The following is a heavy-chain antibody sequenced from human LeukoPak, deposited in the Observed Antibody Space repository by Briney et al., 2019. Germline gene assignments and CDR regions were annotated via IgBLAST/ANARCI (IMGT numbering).Heavy chain of an antibody. J-gene: IGHJ5*02. D-gene: IGHD3-9*01. CDR3: ARDRRAHDRRPSWFDH. V-gene: IGHV7-4-1*01. Sequence: SSVKVSCTAPGYTFTSYAMTWVRQTPGQRVECMGWSNTNTVKPKYAQGFTGRFVFSLEPSVSPAYLQICSLKAEDTAVYFCARDRRAHDRRPSWFDHWGRGTLVTGFS. CDR1: GYTFTSYA. CDR2: SNTNTVKP.